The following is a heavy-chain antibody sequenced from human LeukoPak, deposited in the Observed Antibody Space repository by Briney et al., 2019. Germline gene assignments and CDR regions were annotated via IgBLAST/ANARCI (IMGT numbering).Heavy chain of an antibody. CDR1: AFTLGDWY. CDR3: ACDFRYLGHDF. D-gene: IGHD2-21*02. J-gene: IGHJ4*02. Sequence: GGSLRLSCTASAFTLGDWYMSWIRQAPGKGLEWISYISNIGTTIYYAESVKGRFTISRDNAKNSLYLQMDSLRAEDTAVYYCACDFRYLGHDFWGQGTLVTVSS. V-gene: IGHV3-11*01. CDR2: ISNIGTTI.